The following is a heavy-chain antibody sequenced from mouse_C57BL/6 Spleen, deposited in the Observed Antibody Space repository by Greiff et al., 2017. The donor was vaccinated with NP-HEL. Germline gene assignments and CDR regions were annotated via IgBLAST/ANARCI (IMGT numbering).Heavy chain of an antibody. Sequence: EVQRVESGEGLVKPGGSLKLSCAASGFTFSSYAMSWVRQTPEKRLEWVAYISSGGDYIYYADTVKGRFTISRDNARNTLYLQMSSLKSEDTAMYYCTITGTDYAMDYWGQGTSVTVSS. D-gene: IGHD4-1*01. CDR2: ISSGGDYI. CDR3: TITGTDYAMDY. V-gene: IGHV5-9-1*02. CDR1: GFTFSSYA. J-gene: IGHJ4*01.